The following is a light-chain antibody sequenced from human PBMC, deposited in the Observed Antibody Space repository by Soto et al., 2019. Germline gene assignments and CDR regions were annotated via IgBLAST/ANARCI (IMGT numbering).Light chain of an antibody. J-gene: IGKJ5*01. CDR3: QQHNSFSIT. V-gene: IGKV1-5*03. CDR1: QSISTW. Sequence: DIQMTQSPSTLSASVGDRVTITCRASQSISTWLAWYQQKPGKAPKLLIYKASSLQSGVPSRFSGSGSGTEFTLTISSLQPNDSATYYCQQHNSFSITFGQGTRLEIK. CDR2: KAS.